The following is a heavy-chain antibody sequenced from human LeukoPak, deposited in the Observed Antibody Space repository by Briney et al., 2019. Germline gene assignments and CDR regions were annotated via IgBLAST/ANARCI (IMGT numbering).Heavy chain of an antibody. CDR2: INPNSGGT. J-gene: IGHJ3*02. CDR3: ARVPLRLGAFDI. D-gene: IGHD3-16*01. Sequence: ASVKVSCKASGYTFTGYYMHWVRQAPGQGLEWMGWINPNSGGTNYAQKFQGRVTMTRDMSTSTVYMELSSLRSEDTAVYYCARVPLRLGAFDIWGQGTMVTVSS. V-gene: IGHV1-2*02. CDR1: GYTFTGYY.